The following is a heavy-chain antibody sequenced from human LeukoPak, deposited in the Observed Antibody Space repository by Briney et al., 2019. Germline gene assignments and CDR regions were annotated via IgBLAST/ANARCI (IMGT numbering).Heavy chain of an antibody. CDR3: ARGPENRQWLVLYGPFVC. CDR1: GFTFGTYS. Sequence: PGGSLRLSCAASGFTFGTYSMNWVRQAPGKGLEWVSSISTSSSYMYYADSVQGRFTISRDNVKNSLYLQMNSLRAEDTAVYYCARGPENRQWLVLYGPFVCWGQGTLVTVSS. CDR2: ISTSSSYM. V-gene: IGHV3-21*01. D-gene: IGHD6-19*01. J-gene: IGHJ4*02.